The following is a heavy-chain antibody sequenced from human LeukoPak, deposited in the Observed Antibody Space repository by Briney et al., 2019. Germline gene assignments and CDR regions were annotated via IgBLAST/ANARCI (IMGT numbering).Heavy chain of an antibody. D-gene: IGHD5-18*01. J-gene: IGHJ4*02. V-gene: IGHV5-51*01. CDR3: ARRSVDTAMD. CDR1: GYTFSDYW. Sequence: GESLKISCTASGYTFSDYWIAWVRQSPGKGLEWMGIIYPGDSDTRYSPSFQGQVTISADKSISTAYLQWSSLKASDTAMYYCARRSVDTAMDWGQGTLVTVSS. CDR2: IYPGDSDT.